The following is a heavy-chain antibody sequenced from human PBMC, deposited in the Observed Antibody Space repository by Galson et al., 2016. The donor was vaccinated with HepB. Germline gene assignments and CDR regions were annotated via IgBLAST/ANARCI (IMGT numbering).Heavy chain of an antibody. V-gene: IGHV5-51*01. Sequence: QSGAEVKKPGESLKISCQGFGFSFTNYWIGWVRQMPGKGLEWMGIIYPGDSDTRYSPSFEGQVTISADKSISTAYLQWSSLKASDTAIYYCARQWGFIVATGPFDPWGQGTLVTVSS. D-gene: IGHD6-13*01. CDR2: IYPGDSDT. CDR1: GFSFTNYW. J-gene: IGHJ5*02. CDR3: ARQWGFIVATGPFDP.